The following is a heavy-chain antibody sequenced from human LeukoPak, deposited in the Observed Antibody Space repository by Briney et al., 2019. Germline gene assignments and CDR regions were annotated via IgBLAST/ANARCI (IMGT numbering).Heavy chain of an antibody. CDR3: ARGIIGYYFDY. Sequence: GASVKVSCKTSGYPFTIYGISWVRQAPGQGLEWMGLISAYGNTNYAQNLQGRVTMTTDTSTSTAYMELRSLRSDDTAVYYCARGIIGYYFDYWGQGTLVTVSS. CDR1: GYPFTIYG. J-gene: IGHJ4*02. D-gene: IGHD2-15*01. CDR2: ISAYGNT. V-gene: IGHV1-18*01.